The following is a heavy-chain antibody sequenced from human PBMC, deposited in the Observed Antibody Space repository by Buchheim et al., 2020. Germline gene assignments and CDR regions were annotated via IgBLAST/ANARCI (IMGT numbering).Heavy chain of an antibody. CDR2: ISYDGSNK. CDR1: GFTFSSYA. V-gene: IGHV3-30-3*01. Sequence: QVQLVESGGGVVQPGRSLRLSCAASGFTFSSYAMHWVRQAPGKGLEWVAVISYDGSNKYYADSVKGRFTISRDNSKNTLYLQMNSLRAEDTAVYYCARETDYYTSPYYYYGMDVWGQGTT. D-gene: IGHD2-21*02. J-gene: IGHJ6*02. CDR3: ARETDYYTSPYYYYGMDV.